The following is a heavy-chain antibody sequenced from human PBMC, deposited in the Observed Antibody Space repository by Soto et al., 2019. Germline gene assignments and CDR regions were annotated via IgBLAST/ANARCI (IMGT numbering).Heavy chain of an antibody. CDR1: GFTFSSYA. J-gene: IGHJ4*02. CDR3: ATISRARIAVAGTLSFDY. Sequence: GGSLRLSCAASGFTFSSYAMSWVRQAPGKGLEWVSAISGSGGSTYYADSVKGRFTISRDNSKNTLYLQMNSLRAEDTAVYYCATISRARIAVAGTLSFDYWGQGTLVTVSS. CDR2: ISGSGGST. V-gene: IGHV3-23*01. D-gene: IGHD6-19*01.